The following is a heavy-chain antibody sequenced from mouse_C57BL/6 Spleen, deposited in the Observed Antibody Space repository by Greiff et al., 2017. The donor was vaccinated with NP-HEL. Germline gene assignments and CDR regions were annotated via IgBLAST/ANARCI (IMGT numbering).Heavy chain of an antibody. J-gene: IGHJ4*01. CDR3: ARPSLYYDYDGGYAMDY. D-gene: IGHD2-4*01. Sequence: QVQLQQSGPELVRPGASVKISCKAPGYTFTSHWMQWVRQRPGQGLEWIGEIFPGSGSTYYNEKFKGKATLTVDTSSSTAYMQLSSLTSEDSAVYFCARPSLYYDYDGGYAMDYWGQGTSVTVSS. CDR1: GYTFTSHW. CDR2: IFPGSGST. V-gene: IGHV1-56*01.